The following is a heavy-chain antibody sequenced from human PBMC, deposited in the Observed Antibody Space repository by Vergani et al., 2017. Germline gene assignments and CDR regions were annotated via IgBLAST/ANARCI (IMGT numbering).Heavy chain of an antibody. CDR3: ARGAYYYDSSGYYPFDY. J-gene: IGHJ4*02. Sequence: EVQLVESGGGLVQPGGSLRLSCAASGFTFSSYWMHWVRQAPGKGLGGVSRINSDGSSTSYADSVKGRFTISRDNAKNTLYLQMNSLRAEDTAVYYCARGAYYYDSSGYYPFDYWGQGTLVTVSS. CDR2: INSDGSST. D-gene: IGHD3-22*01. CDR1: GFTFSSYW. V-gene: IGHV3-74*02.